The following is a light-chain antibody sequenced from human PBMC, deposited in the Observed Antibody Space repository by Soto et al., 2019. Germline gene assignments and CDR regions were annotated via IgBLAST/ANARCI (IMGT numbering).Light chain of an antibody. V-gene: IGKV1-39*01. J-gene: IGKJ5*01. Sequence: DIQMTQSPSSLSASVGDRVTVTCRTSQKINNYLNWYQQKPGKAPKLLIYGASSVQSGVPLRFSGSVSGTEFTLTISSLQPEVFAIYYCEQTYSTPVTFGQGTRLEVK. CDR2: GAS. CDR1: QKINNY. CDR3: EQTYSTPVT.